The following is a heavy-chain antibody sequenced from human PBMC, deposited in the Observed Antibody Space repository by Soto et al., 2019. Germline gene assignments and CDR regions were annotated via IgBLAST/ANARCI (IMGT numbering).Heavy chain of an antibody. CDR2: MNPNSGNT. Sequence: EASVKVSCKASGYTFTSYDINWVRQATGQGLEWMGWMNPNSGNTGYAQKFQGRVTMTRNTSISTAYMELSSLRSEDTAVYYCARGVRGISHYYYYYMDVWGKGTTVTVSS. J-gene: IGHJ6*03. D-gene: IGHD3-10*01. CDR3: ARGVRGISHYYYYYMDV. CDR1: GYTFTSYD. V-gene: IGHV1-8*01.